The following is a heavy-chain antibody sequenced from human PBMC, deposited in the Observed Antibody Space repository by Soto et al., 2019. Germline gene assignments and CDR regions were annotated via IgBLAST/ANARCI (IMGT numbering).Heavy chain of an antibody. CDR1: GYTFTGYY. Sequence: ASVKVSCKASGYTFTGYYMHWVRQAPGQGLEWMGWINPNSGGTNYAQKFQGRVTMTRDTSISTAYMELSRLRSDDTAVYYCARYAIDIVVVPAAISSRYGMDVRGQVTTITVSS. CDR2: INPNSGGT. V-gene: IGHV1-2*02. CDR3: ARYAIDIVVVPAAISSRYGMDV. J-gene: IGHJ6*02. D-gene: IGHD2-2*01.